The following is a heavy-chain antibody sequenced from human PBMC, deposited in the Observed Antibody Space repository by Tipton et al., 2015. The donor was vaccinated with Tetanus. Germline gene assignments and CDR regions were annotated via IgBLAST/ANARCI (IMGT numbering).Heavy chain of an antibody. D-gene: IGHD4-11*01. CDR3: ARNVYTVTNDAFDI. V-gene: IGHV4-61*08. J-gene: IGHJ3*02. CDR2: VSYSGRT. CDR1: GGSVRSGDYS. Sequence: TLSLTCTVSGGSVRSGDYSWNWIRQPPGKGLEWLAYVSYSGRTNSNYSLKSRITISQDTSKNQFSLRLTSVTAADTAVYYCARNVYTVTNDAFDIWGHGTLVNASS.